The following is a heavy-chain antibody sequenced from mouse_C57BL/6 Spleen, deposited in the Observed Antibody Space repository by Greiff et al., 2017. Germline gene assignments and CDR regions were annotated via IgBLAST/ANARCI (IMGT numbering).Heavy chain of an antibody. V-gene: IGHV5-12*01. Sequence: EVKLVESGGGLVQPGGSLKLSCAASGFTFSDYYMYWVRQTPEKRLEWVAYISNGGGSTYYPDTVKGRFTISRDNAKNTLYLQMSRLKSEDTAMYYCARGGRVYMDYWGQGTSVTVSS. CDR2: ISNGGGST. CDR1: GFTFSDYY. J-gene: IGHJ4*01. D-gene: IGHD3-3*01. CDR3: ARGGRVYMDY.